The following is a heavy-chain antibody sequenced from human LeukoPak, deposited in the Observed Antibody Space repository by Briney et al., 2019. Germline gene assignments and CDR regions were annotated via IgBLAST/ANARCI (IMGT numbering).Heavy chain of an antibody. CDR2: IWNDGGNT. J-gene: IGHJ4*02. V-gene: IGHV3-33*01. D-gene: IGHD2-8*01. CDR3: ARDRGSRCFEPTND. Sequence: GGSLSFSCAASGFTFSSHDMHWVRQAPGKGLERVAVIWNDGGNTYHADSVKGRFTISRDNSKNTLHLQMNSLRAEDTAVYYCARDRGSRCFEPTNDWSLGTLVTVSS. CDR1: GFTFSSHD.